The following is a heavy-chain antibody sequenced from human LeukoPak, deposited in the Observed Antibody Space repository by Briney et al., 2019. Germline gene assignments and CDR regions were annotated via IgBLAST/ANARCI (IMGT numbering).Heavy chain of an antibody. CDR1: GFTFSSYA. D-gene: IGHD3-3*01. CDR2: ISGSGGST. V-gene: IGHV3-23*01. J-gene: IGHJ4*02. CDR3: AKGTITIFGVVTHFDY. Sequence: GGSLRLSCAASGFTFSSYAMSWVRQAPGKGLEWVSAISGSGGSTYYADSVKGRFTISRDNSKNTLYLQMNSLRAEGTAVYYCAKGTITIFGVVTHFDYWGQGTLVTVSS.